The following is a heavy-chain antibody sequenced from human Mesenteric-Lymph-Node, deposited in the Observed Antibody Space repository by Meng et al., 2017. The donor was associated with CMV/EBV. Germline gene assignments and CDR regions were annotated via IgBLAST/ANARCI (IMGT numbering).Heavy chain of an antibody. CDR1: GFTFDSYS. Sequence: GGSLRLSCAASGFTFDSYSMYWVRQTPGKGLEWVANIKQDGREKHYVDSVKGRFTISRDNAKNSLFLQMNSLRVEDTAVYYCAREGGQLVFDYWGQGTLVTVSS. J-gene: IGHJ4*02. D-gene: IGHD1-1*01. CDR2: IKQDGREK. V-gene: IGHV3-7*01. CDR3: AREGGQLVFDY.